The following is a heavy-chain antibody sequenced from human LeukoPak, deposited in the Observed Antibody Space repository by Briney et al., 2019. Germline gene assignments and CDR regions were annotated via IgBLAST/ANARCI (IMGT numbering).Heavy chain of an antibody. J-gene: IGHJ4*02. CDR1: GFTFSSYW. Sequence: GGSLRLSRAASGFTFSSYWMSWVRQAPGKGLEWVANIKQDGSEKYYVDSVKGRFTISRDNAKNSVYLQMDTLRAEDTAVYYCARDDYLGYWGQGTLVTVSS. V-gene: IGHV3-7*05. CDR2: IKQDGSEK. CDR3: ARDDYLGY. D-gene: IGHD3-16*01.